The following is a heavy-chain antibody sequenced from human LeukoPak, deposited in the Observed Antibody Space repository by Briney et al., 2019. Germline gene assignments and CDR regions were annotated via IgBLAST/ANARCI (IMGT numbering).Heavy chain of an antibody. D-gene: IGHD1-26*01. V-gene: IGHV3-15*01. CDR3: TTRGGSFSIFDY. CDR2: IKSKTDGGTT. Sequence: GGSLRLSCAASGFTFSDYYMSWIRQAPGKGLEWVGRIKSKTDGGTTDYAAPVKGRFTISRDDSKNTLYLQMNSLKTEDTAVYYCTTRGGSFSIFDYWGQGTLVTVSS. J-gene: IGHJ4*02. CDR1: GFTFSDYY.